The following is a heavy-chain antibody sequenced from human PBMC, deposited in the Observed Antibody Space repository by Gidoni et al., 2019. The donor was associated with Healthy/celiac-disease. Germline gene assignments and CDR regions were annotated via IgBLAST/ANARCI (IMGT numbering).Heavy chain of an antibody. CDR3: AKAINYDYVWGSLYYYYGMDV. CDR2: ISYDGSNK. CDR1: GFTFSRYG. Sequence: QVQLVESGGGVVQPGRSLRLSCAASGFTFSRYGMHWVRQAPGKGLEWVAVISYDGSNKYYADSVKGRFTISRDNSKNTLYLQMNSLRAEDTAVYYCAKAINYDYVWGSLYYYYGMDVWGQGTTVTVSS. V-gene: IGHV3-30*18. D-gene: IGHD3-16*01. J-gene: IGHJ6*02.